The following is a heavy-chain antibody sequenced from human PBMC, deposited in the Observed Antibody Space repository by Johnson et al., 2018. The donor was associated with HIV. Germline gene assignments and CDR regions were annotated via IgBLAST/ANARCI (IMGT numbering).Heavy chain of an antibody. CDR1: GFTFSNYA. D-gene: IGHD5-12*01. CDR3: AKDDAYSGYGYDAFDI. J-gene: IGHJ3*02. V-gene: IGHV3-30*14. Sequence: QVQLVESGGGVVQPGRSLRLSCAASGFTFSNYAMHWVRQAPGKGLEWVAVISYDGTNKYYADSVKGRFTISRDNSKNTLYLQMNSLRAEDTAVYYCAKDDAYSGYGYDAFDIWGQGTMVTVSS. CDR2: ISYDGTNK.